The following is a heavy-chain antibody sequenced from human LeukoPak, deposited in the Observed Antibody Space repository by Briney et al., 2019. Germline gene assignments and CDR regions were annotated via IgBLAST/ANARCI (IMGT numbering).Heavy chain of an antibody. D-gene: IGHD2-2*01. CDR2: ISSNGGST. CDR3: ARSSIVVVSILDY. V-gene: IGHV3-64*01. Sequence: PGGSLRLSCAASGFPFSSYAMHWVRQAPGKGLEYVSAISSNGGSTSYASSVKGRFTISRDNSKNTLYLQMGSLRAEDMAVYYCARSSIVVVSILDYWGQGTLVTVSS. CDR1: GFPFSSYA. J-gene: IGHJ4*02.